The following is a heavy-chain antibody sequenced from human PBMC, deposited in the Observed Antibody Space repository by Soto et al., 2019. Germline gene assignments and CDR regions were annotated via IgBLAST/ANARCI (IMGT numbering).Heavy chain of an antibody. CDR1: GFTFSSNW. D-gene: IGHD2-15*01. CDR3: ARADSYCFDS. V-gene: IGHV3-74*01. CDR2: INSDGSTT. Sequence: EVQLVESGGGLVQPGGSLRLSCAASGFTFSSNWMHWVRQAPGKGLVWVSRINSDGSTTSYADSVKGRFTISRDTAKNKPYLQMSSLGPEETAVYYCARADSYCFDSWGQGTLVTVSS. J-gene: IGHJ4*02.